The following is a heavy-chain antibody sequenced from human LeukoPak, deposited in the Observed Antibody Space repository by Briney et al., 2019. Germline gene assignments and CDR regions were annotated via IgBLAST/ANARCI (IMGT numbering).Heavy chain of an antibody. D-gene: IGHD2-21*02. CDR1: GGTPSSYA. CDR3: ARRHCGGDCHSSFYYYYGLDV. CDR2: IIPIFGTP. V-gene: IGHV1-69*13. J-gene: IGHJ6*02. Sequence: ASLKVSCKASGGTPSSYAISWGRQTPGRRVGWMGGIIPIFGTPDYAQKYQGRVTITADESTSTAYMELTSLTSDDTAMYFCARRHCGGDCHSSFYYYYGLDVWGQGTTVTVSS.